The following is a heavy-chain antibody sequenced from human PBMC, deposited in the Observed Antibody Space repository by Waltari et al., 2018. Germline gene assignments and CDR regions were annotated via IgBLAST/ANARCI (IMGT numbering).Heavy chain of an antibody. CDR1: GFTFDDYG. V-gene: IGHV3-9*01. CDR2: ISWNDGRI. CDR3: VKDGFCSGINCAHNWFDL. D-gene: IGHD2-15*01. J-gene: IGHJ5*02. Sequence: LRLSCRGSGFTFDDYGMYWVRQPPGKGLEWVSGISWNDGRIAYADSVKGRFTISRDNTKNSLYLQMNSLRPEDTALYYCVKDGFCSGINCAHNWFDLWGQGT.